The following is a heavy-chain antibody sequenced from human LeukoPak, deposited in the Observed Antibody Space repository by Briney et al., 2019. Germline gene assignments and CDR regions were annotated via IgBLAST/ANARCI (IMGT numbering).Heavy chain of an antibody. J-gene: IGHJ4*02. D-gene: IGHD3-22*01. CDR2: IYYSGST. Sequence: SETLSLTCTVSGGFISSYYWSWIRLPPGKGLEWIGYIYYSGSTNYNPSLKSRVTISVDTSKNQFSLKLSSVTAADTAVYYCARDRSNYYDSSGYYLWYFDYWGQGTLVTVSS. V-gene: IGHV4-59*01. CDR3: ARDRSNYYDSSGYYLWYFDY. CDR1: GGFISSYY.